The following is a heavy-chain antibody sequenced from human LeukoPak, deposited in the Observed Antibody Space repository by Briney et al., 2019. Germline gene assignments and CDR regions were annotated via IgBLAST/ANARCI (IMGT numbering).Heavy chain of an antibody. D-gene: IGHD4-17*01. J-gene: IGHJ5*02. V-gene: IGHV3-53*01. CDR1: GFTVSSNY. Sequence: GGSLRLSCAASGFTVSSNYMSWVRQAPGKGLEWVSVIYSGGSTYYADSVKGRFTISRDKSKNTLYLQMNSLRAEDTAVYYCARETDYGDYEAFDPWGQGTLVTVSS. CDR2: IYSGGST. CDR3: ARETDYGDYEAFDP.